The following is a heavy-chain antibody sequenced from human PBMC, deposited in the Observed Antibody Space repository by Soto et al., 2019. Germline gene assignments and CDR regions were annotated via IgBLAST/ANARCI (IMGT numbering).Heavy chain of an antibody. CDR2: IYYSGST. Sequence: QVQLQESGPGLVKPSQTLSLTCTVSGGSISSGGYYWSWIRQHPGKGLEWIGYIYYSGSTYYNPSIKRRVTISVDTSKNQFSLKLSSVTAADTAVYYCARGDVVPAAYWFDPWGQGTLVTVSS. J-gene: IGHJ5*02. CDR1: GGSISSGGYY. CDR3: ARGDVVPAAYWFDP. D-gene: IGHD2-2*01. V-gene: IGHV4-31*03.